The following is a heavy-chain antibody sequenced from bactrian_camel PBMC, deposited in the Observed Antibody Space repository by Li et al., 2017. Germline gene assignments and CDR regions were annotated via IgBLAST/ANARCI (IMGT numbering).Heavy chain of an antibody. V-gene: IGHV3S26*01. CDR2: IDSDGDT. CDR3: VRGGDKSYNP. D-gene: IGHD5*01. J-gene: IGHJ4*01. Sequence: HVQLVESGGGSVQAGGSLKISCQVSGYTSSSYCMAWLRLAPGKEREGVATIDSDGDTSYADSVKGRFTISRSNAKNTVYLQLNNLKIEDTAKYYCVRGGDKSYNPRGQGTQVTVS. CDR1: GYTSSSYC.